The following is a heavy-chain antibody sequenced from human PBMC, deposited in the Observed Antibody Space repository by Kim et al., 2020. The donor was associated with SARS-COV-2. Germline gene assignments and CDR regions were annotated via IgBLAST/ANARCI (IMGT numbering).Heavy chain of an antibody. J-gene: IGHJ4*02. CDR3: LRSIDY. CDR2: VHPGGSAT. Sequence: GGSLRLYCEGSGFIFRNFWMAWARQAPGKGLEWVANVHPGGSATHYVDSVKGRFTIFRDNSNNALYLEITSLKVEDSAVYYCLRSIDYSGQGTRVSVSS. V-gene: IGHV3-7*01. CDR1: GFIFRNFW.